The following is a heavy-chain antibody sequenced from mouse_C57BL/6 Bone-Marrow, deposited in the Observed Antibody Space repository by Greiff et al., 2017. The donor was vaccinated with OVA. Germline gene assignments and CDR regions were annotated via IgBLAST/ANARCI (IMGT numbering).Heavy chain of an antibody. CDR2: IHPNSGST. Sequence: QVQLKQPGAELVKPGASVKLSCKASGYTFTSYWMHWVKQRPGQGLEWIGMIHPNSGSTNYNEKFKSKATLTVDKSSSTAYMQLSSLTSKDSAVYYGARCYYGSRGYFDYWGQGTTLTVSS. CDR1: GYTFTSYW. D-gene: IGHD1-1*01. V-gene: IGHV1-64*01. J-gene: IGHJ2*01. CDR3: ARCYYGSRGYFDY.